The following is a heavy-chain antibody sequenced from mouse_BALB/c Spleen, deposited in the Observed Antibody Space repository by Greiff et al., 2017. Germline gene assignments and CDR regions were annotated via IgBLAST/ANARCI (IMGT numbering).Heavy chain of an antibody. CDR3: AREGAYGKSFAY. CDR1: GFTFSDYY. J-gene: IGHJ3*01. Sequence: EVKLVESGGGLVKPGGSLKLSCAASGFTFSDYYMYWVRQTPEKRLEWVATISDGGSYTYYPDSVKGRFTISRDNAKNNLYLQMSSLKSEDTAMYYCAREGAYGKSFAYWGQGTLVTVSA. CDR2: ISDGGSYT. D-gene: IGHD2-10*02. V-gene: IGHV5-4*02.